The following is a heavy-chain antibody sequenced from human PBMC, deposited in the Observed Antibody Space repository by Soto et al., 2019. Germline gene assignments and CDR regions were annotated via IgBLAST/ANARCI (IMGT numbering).Heavy chain of an antibody. Sequence: ASVKVSCKASGYTLTSYGISWVRQAPAQVLEWMGWISAYNGNTNYAQKLQGRVTMTTDTSTSTAYMELRSLRSDDTAVYYCARDGSYYYVGSGTHDGMDVWGQGTTVTVSS. V-gene: IGHV1-18*01. J-gene: IGHJ6*02. D-gene: IGHD3-10*02. CDR1: GYTLTSYG. CDR2: ISAYNGNT. CDR3: ARDGSYYYVGSGTHDGMDV.